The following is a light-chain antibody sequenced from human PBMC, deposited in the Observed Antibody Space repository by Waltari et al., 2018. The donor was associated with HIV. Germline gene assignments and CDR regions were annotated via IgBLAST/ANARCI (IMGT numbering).Light chain of an antibody. Sequence: DIEMTQSPTSLSPFVGDRITTTCRPSQNVANWLSWFQQTTGKAPKSLIYTASSLQRGVPSRFSGSGSGTNFTLTINNLQPEDSGIYYCHQYNNFPLTFGGGTKVEIK. CDR3: HQYNNFPLT. CDR1: QNVANW. J-gene: IGKJ4*01. CDR2: TAS. V-gene: IGKV1-16*01.